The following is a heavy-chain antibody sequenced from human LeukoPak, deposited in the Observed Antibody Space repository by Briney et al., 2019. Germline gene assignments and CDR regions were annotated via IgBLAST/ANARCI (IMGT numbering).Heavy chain of an antibody. J-gene: IGHJ4*02. CDR1: GFTFTTYT. CDR2: IKSKTDGGTT. V-gene: IGHV3-15*01. CDR3: ARGVYSSVTLPPYFDY. D-gene: IGHD4-17*01. Sequence: GGSLRLSCAASGFTFTTYTMRWVRQAPGKGLEWVGRIKSKTDGGTTDYAAPVKGRFTISRDDSKNTLYLQMNSLKTEDTAVYYCARGVYSSVTLPPYFDYWGQGTLVTVSS.